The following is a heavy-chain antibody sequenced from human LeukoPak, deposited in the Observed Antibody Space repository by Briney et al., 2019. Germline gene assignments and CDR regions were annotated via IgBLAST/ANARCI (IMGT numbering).Heavy chain of an antibody. Sequence: QSGGSLRLSCAASGFTFSSYAMSWVRQAPGKGLEWVSAISGSGGSTYYADSVKGRFTISRDNSKNTLYLQMNSLRAEDTALYYGAKGDYYDSSGYYYRLHFDYWGQGTLVTVSS. CDR3: AKGDYYDSSGYYYRLHFDY. CDR2: ISGSGGST. CDR1: GFTFSSYA. D-gene: IGHD3-22*01. V-gene: IGHV3-23*01. J-gene: IGHJ4*02.